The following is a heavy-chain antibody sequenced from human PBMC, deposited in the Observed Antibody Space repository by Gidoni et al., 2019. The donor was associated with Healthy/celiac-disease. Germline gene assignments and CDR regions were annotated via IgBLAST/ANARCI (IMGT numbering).Heavy chain of an antibody. D-gene: IGHD6-19*01. Sequence: QVQLVESGGGVGQPGRSLRLSCAASGFTCRSYAMLWVRQAPGKGLELVPFIWYAGIKKSYAASVKARFPISRDTSKTTLSLHMNSLRAEDTAVYYCARDLEGRWLARGFYYWGQGTVVTVSS. CDR2: IWYAGIKK. CDR3: ARDLEGRWLARGFYY. V-gene: IGHV3-33*01. CDR1: GFTCRSYA. J-gene: IGHJ4*02.